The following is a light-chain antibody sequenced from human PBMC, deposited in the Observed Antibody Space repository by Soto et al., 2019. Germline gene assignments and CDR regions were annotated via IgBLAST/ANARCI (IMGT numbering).Light chain of an antibody. V-gene: IGLV1-40*01. CDR1: SSNIGAGYG. Sequence: QAVVTQPPSVSGAPGQRVTISCTGSSSNIGAGYGVHWYQQLPGTAPKLLIYTNTNRPSGVPDRFSGSKSGTSASLAITGLQADDEADYYCQSYDSSLSGSVFGGGTKVTVL. CDR2: TNT. J-gene: IGLJ2*01. CDR3: QSYDSSLSGSV.